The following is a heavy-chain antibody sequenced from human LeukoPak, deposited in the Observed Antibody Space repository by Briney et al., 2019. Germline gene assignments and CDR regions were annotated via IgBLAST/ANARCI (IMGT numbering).Heavy chain of an antibody. J-gene: IGHJ4*02. CDR1: GGSIGNSTYY. Sequence: PSETLSLTCTVSGGSIGNSTYYWGWIRQPPGQGLEWIGSIYYSGSTYYNPSLKSRVTISVDTSKNQFSLRLNSMTAADTSVYYCARQAYCSSTSCYKLDQWGQGTLVTVSS. D-gene: IGHD2-2*02. CDR3: ARQAYCSSTSCYKLDQ. V-gene: IGHV4-39*01. CDR2: IYYSGST.